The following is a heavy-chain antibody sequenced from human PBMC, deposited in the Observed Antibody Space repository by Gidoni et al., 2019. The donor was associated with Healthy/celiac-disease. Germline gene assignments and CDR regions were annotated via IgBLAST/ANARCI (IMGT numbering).Heavy chain of an antibody. V-gene: IGHV4-31*03. J-gene: IGHJ4*02. CDR1: GGSISSGGYY. D-gene: IGHD5-18*01. CDR3: ARGYVDTAMVNY. CDR2: IYYSGST. Sequence: QVQLQESGPGLVTPSQTLSLTCTVSGGSISSGGYYWSWIRQHPGKSLEWIGYIYYSGSTYYNPSLKSRVTISVDTSKNQFSLKLSSVTAADTAVYYCARGYVDTAMVNYWGQGTLVTVSS.